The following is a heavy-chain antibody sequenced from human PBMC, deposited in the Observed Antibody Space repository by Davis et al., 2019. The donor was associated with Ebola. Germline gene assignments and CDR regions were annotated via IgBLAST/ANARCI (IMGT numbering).Heavy chain of an antibody. CDR3: TTASYSYYYMDV. CDR2: IYYSGST. D-gene: IGHD1-26*01. J-gene: IGHJ6*03. Sequence: PSETLSLTCTVSGGSISSYYWSWIRQPPGKGLEWIGYIYYSGSTHYNVSLKSRVTISLDTSKNQFSLKLSSVTAADTAVYYSTTASYSYYYMDVWGKGTTVTVSS. V-gene: IGHV4-59*12. CDR1: GGSISSYY.